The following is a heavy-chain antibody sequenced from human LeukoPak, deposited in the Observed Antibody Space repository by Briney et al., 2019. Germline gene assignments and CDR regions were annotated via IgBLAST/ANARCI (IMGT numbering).Heavy chain of an antibody. J-gene: IGHJ4*02. D-gene: IGHD3-10*01. V-gene: IGHV1-2*06. CDR1: GYTFTGYY. CDR3: VRSGGSGRSEPTN. CDR2: INPNSGGT. Sequence: ASVKVSCKASGYTFTGYYMHWVRQAPGQGLEWMGRINPNSGGTNYAQKFQGRVTMTRDTSISTAYMELSRLRSDDTAVYYCVRSGGSGRSEPTNWGQGTLVTVSS.